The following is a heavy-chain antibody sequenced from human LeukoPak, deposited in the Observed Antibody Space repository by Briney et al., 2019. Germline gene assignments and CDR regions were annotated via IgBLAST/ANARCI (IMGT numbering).Heavy chain of an antibody. V-gene: IGHV2-5*01. CDR3: AHSDLGYDFWSGYYDY. Sequence: SGPTLVKPTQTLTLTCTFSGFSLSTSGVGVGLSRQPPGKALEWLALIYWNDDKRYSPSLKSRLTITKDTSKNQVVLTMTNMDPVDTATYYCAHSDLGYDFWSGYYDYWGQGTLVTVSS. CDR2: IYWNDDK. CDR1: GFSLSTSGVG. J-gene: IGHJ4*02. D-gene: IGHD3-3*01.